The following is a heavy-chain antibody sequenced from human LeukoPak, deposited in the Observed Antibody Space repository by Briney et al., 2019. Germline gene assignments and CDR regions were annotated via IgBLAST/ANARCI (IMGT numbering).Heavy chain of an antibody. D-gene: IGHD3-16*01. CDR3: ARGPTYQDYYYYMDV. CDR2: IIPIFGTA. V-gene: IGHV1-69*05. J-gene: IGHJ6*03. CDR1: GGTFSSYA. Sequence: SVKVSCKASGGTFSSYAISWVRQAPGQGLEWMGGIIPIFGTANYAQKFQGRVTITTDESTSTAYMELSSLRSEDTAVYYCARGPTYQDYYYYMDVRGKGTTVTVSS.